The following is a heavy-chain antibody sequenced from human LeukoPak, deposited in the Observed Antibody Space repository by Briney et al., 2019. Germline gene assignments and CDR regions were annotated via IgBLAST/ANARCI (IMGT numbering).Heavy chain of an antibody. CDR3: ARRRVDTGPGAFDY. CDR1: GYSFTTYW. D-gene: IGHD5-18*01. Sequence: GESLKISCQGSGYSFTTYWIGWVRQMPGKGLEWMGLIYPGDSDTRYSPSFQGQVTISADKSISTAYLQWSSLKASDTAMYYCARRRVDTGPGAFDYWGQGTLVTVSS. CDR2: IYPGDSDT. V-gene: IGHV5-51*01. J-gene: IGHJ4*02.